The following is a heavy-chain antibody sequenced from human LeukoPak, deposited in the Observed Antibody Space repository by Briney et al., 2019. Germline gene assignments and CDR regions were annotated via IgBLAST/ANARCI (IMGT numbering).Heavy chain of an antibody. D-gene: IGHD5-24*01. CDR2: IIPIFGTA. J-gene: IGHJ4*02. Sequence: SVKVSCKASGGTFSSYAISWVRQAPGQGLEWMGGIIPIFGTANYAQKFQGRVTITADESTSTAYMELSSLRSEDTAVYYCARERRGDNRDGYDPLDYWGQGTLVTVSS. CDR1: GGTFSSYA. V-gene: IGHV1-69*13. CDR3: ARERRGDNRDGYDPLDY.